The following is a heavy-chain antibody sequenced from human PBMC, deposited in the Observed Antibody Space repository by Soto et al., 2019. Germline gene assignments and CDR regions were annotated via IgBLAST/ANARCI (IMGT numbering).Heavy chain of an antibody. Sequence: SETLSLTCTVSGGSISSGGYYWSWIRQRPGKGLEWIGYIYYSGSTYYNPSLKSRVTISVDTSKNQFSLKLSSVTAADTAVYYCAKDEVGAIYYYCYGMDVWGQGTTVTVSS. CDR1: GGSISSGGYY. D-gene: IGHD1-26*01. V-gene: IGHV4-31*03. J-gene: IGHJ6*02. CDR2: IYYSGST. CDR3: AKDEVGAIYYYCYGMDV.